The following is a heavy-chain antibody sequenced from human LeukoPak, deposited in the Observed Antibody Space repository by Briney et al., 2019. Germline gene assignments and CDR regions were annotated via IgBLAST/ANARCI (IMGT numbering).Heavy chain of an antibody. D-gene: IGHD6-19*01. J-gene: IGHJ5*02. V-gene: IGHV7-4-1*02. Sequence: ASVKVSCKASGYTFTSYAINWVRQAPGQGLEWMGWINTTTGNPTYAQGFTGRFVFSLDTSVSTAYLQISSLKAEDTAVYYCARDRSGWHRRRFDPWGQGTLVTVSS. CDR3: ARDRSGWHRRRFDP. CDR1: GYTFTSYA. CDR2: INTTTGNP.